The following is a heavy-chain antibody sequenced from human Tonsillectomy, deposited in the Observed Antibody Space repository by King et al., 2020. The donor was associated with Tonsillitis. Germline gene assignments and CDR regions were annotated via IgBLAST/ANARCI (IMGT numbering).Heavy chain of an antibody. CDR3: AKDNRGGNLYYFDY. J-gene: IGHJ4*02. V-gene: IGHV3-9*01. CDR2: FSWNSGSI. Sequence: VQLVEFGGGLVQPGRSLRLSCAASGFTFDDYAMHWFRKAPWKGLEWVSGFSWNSGSIGYADSVKGRFTISRDNAKNSLYLQMNSLRAEDTALYYCAKDNRGGNLYYFDYWGQGTLVTVSS. CDR1: GFTFDDYA. D-gene: IGHD4-23*01.